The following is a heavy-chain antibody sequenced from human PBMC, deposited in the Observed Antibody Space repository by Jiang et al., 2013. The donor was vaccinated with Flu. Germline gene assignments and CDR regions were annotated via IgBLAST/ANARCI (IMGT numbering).Heavy chain of an antibody. CDR3: ACHYYDSSGFDY. Sequence: YGISWVRQAPGQGLEWMGWISAYNGNTNYAQKLQGRVTMTTDTSTSTAYMELRSLRSDDTAVYYCACHYYDSSGFDYWGQGTLVTVSS. J-gene: IGHJ4*02. CDR1: YG. V-gene: IGHV1-18*01. CDR2: ISAYNGNT. D-gene: IGHD3-22*01.